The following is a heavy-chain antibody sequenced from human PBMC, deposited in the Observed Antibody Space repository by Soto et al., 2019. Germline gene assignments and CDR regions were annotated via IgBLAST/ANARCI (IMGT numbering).Heavy chain of an antibody. Sequence: EVQLLESGGGLVQPGGSLRLSCAASGFTFSSYAMSWVRQAPGKGLEWVSTIIGRGGSTYYADSVKGRFTISRDNSKNTLYLQMNRLRAEDTAIYYCAKWAVGFDYWGQGTLVTVSS. CDR1: GFTFSSYA. CDR2: IIGRGGST. J-gene: IGHJ4*02. CDR3: AKWAVGFDY. V-gene: IGHV3-23*01.